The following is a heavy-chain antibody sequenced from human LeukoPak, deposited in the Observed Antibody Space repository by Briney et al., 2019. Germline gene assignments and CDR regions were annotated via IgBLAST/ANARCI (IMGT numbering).Heavy chain of an antibody. Sequence: PSETLSLTCTVSGASISSYYRRWIRQPPGKGLEWIGYIYYSGSTHYNPSLKSRVTISVDTSKNQFSLKVTSVTAADTAVYYCASGPYPAAGTDHQFDYWGQGTLVTVSS. V-gene: IGHV4-59*01. J-gene: IGHJ4*02. CDR1: GASISSYY. D-gene: IGHD6-13*01. CDR2: IYYSGST. CDR3: ASGPYPAAGTDHQFDY.